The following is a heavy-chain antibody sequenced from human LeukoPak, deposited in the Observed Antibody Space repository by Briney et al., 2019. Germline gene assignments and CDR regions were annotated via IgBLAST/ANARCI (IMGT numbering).Heavy chain of an antibody. J-gene: IGHJ6*02. CDR3: ARDKRYKLRFLEWLTPYGMDV. V-gene: IGHV6-1*01. CDR2: TYYRSKSYN. Sequence: SQTLSLTCAISGDSVSSNSAAWNWIRQSPSRGLEWLGRTYYRSKSYNEYAENVKSRITNNPDTSKKQFSLQLNSVTPEDTAVYYCARDKRYKLRFLEWLTPYGMDVWGQGTTVTVSS. CDR1: GDSVSSNSAA. D-gene: IGHD3-3*01.